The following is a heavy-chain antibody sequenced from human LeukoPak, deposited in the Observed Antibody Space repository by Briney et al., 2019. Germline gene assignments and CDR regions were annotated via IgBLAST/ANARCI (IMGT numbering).Heavy chain of an antibody. CDR1: GLSFSDYY. CDR2: IGISGSPI. D-gene: IGHD6-19*01. CDR3: ATLSSSSVGY. V-gene: IGHV3-11*01. Sequence: GGSLRLSCAASGLSFSDYYMSWIRQAPGKGLEWVSYIGISGSPIYYADSVKGRFTISRDNAKNSVYLQLNSLRAEDPAFYYCATLSSSSVGYWGQGTLVTVSS. J-gene: IGHJ4*02.